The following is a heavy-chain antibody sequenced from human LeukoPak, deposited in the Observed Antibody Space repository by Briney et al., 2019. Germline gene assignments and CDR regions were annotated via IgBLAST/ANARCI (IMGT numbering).Heavy chain of an antibody. CDR1: GYTLTAYY. Sequence: EASVKVSCKASGYTLTAYYIYWVRQAPGQGLEWMGWINPNSGGTDYAQNFQGRVTMTRDTSISTAYMELSRLRSDDTAVYYCARGYCSGGTCYLVENWLDPWGQGTLVTVSS. CDR2: INPNSGGT. D-gene: IGHD2-15*01. CDR3: ARGYCSGGTCYLVENWLDP. J-gene: IGHJ5*02. V-gene: IGHV1-2*02.